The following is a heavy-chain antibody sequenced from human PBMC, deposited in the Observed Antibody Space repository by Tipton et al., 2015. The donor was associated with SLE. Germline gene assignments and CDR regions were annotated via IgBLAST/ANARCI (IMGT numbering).Heavy chain of an antibody. CDR3: ARGFLYDGFQV. V-gene: IGHV4-39*07. J-gene: IGHJ1*01. Sequence: TLSLTCTVSNGSITSLYDYWGWVRQPPGKGLEWLGSVFYGGRYYYNASLRSRVTISVDTVKTQVSLKLTSVTPEDTAVYYCARGFLYDGFQVWGQGTLVTVSS. CDR1: NGSITSLYDY. CDR2: VFYGGRY. D-gene: IGHD2-2*02.